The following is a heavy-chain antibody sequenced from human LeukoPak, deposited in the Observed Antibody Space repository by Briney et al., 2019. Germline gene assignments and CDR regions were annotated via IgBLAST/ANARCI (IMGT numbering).Heavy chain of an antibody. CDR3: ARAGGQWTGIDF. J-gene: IGHJ4*02. CDR2: LHYSGIT. V-gene: IGHV4-59*01. D-gene: IGHD6-19*01. Sequence: SETLSLTCTVSGASISSYYWSWIRQPPGKGLEWIGYLHYSGITNYNSSLKSRVTISPDTSKNQMSPKLSSVTAADTAVYYCARAGGQWTGIDFWGQGTLVTVSS. CDR1: GASISSYY.